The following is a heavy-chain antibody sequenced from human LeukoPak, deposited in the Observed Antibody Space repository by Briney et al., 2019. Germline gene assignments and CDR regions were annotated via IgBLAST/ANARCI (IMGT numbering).Heavy chain of an antibody. CDR3: TSEEDDHRGRTGY. J-gene: IGHJ4*02. CDR1: GFTFSNAY. V-gene: IGHV3-15*05. CDR2: IKSQADGGTT. D-gene: IGHD4-23*01. Sequence: GGSLRLSCAAYGFTFSNAYIMLVRQAPGKGLEWVGRIKSQADGGTTDYAAPVKDRFTISRDGSRNTIYLQMNSLKTEDTAVYYCTSEEDDHRGRTGYWGQGTLVTVSS.